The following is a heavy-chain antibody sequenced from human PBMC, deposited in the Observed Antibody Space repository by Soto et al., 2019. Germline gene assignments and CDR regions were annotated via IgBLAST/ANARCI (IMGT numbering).Heavy chain of an antibody. CDR1: GASITSNFSY. J-gene: IGHJ4*02. Sequence: SETLSLTCAVSGASITSNFSYWGWIRLPPGKGLEWIGSIYFDGSTYYKSSPKSRVTISLDTSKNQFSLKLTSVTAAAPDVYYGGKVLRGATRPTCLYSWGQGTRVTVSS. CDR2: IYFDGST. D-gene: IGHD2-15*01. CDR3: GKVLRGATRPTCLYS. V-gene: IGHV4-39*01.